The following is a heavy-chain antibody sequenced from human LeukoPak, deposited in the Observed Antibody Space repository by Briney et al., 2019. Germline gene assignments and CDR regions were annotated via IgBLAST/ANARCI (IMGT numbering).Heavy chain of an antibody. Sequence: GGSLRLSCAASGFTFSTYTMDWVRQAPGKGLEWVSSISSSCSYMYYADSLKGRFTISRDNAKNSLYLQMNSLRAEDTAVYYCARDRVSSRVYYGMDVWGQGTTVTVSS. D-gene: IGHD6-13*01. CDR3: ARDRVSSRVYYGMDV. V-gene: IGHV3-21*01. J-gene: IGHJ6*02. CDR2: ISSSCSYM. CDR1: GFTFSTYT.